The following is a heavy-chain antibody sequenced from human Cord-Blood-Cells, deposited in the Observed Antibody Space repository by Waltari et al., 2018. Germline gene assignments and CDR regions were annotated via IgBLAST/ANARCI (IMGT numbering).Heavy chain of an antibody. CDR2: VYHSGST. V-gene: IGHV4-38-2*01. CDR3: ARVSSNWVDY. CDR1: GYSISSGYY. Sequence: QVQLQESGPGLVKPSETLSLTCAVSGYSISSGYYWGWIRQPPGKGLEWIGSVYHSGSTYYNPSLTCRVTISVDTSKNRFSLKLSSVTAADTAVYYCARVSSNWVDYWGQGTLVTVSS. D-gene: IGHD7-27*01. J-gene: IGHJ4*02.